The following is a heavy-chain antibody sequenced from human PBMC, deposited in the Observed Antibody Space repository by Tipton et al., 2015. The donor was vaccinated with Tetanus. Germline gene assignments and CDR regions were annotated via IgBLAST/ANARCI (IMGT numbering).Heavy chain of an antibody. CDR2: IYSSGST. V-gene: IGHV4-4*07. D-gene: IGHD1-26*01. CDR3: ARDFRERSGTYFSYYYTMDV. CDR1: GGSLSTFY. J-gene: IGHJ6*02. Sequence: TLSLTCTVSGGSLSTFYWNWIRQPAGKGLEWIGRIYSSGSTNYNPSLKSRVTMSIDTSKNQFSLELTSVTAADTAAYYCARDFRERSGTYFSYYYTMDVWGQGTTVTVSS.